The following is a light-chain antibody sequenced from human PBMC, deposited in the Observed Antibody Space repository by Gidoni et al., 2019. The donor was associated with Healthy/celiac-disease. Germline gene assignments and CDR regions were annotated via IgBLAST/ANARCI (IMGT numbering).Light chain of an antibody. CDR2: EVR. Sequence: QSALTQPAAVSGSPGQAITISCTGTSSDVGGYNYVSWDQQHPGKAPKLMIYEVRNRPSGVSNRFSGSKSGNTASLTISGLQAEDEADYYCSSYTSSSTLGVFGGGTKLTVL. CDR3: SSYTSSSTLGV. CDR1: SSDVGGYNY. V-gene: IGLV2-14*01. J-gene: IGLJ3*02.